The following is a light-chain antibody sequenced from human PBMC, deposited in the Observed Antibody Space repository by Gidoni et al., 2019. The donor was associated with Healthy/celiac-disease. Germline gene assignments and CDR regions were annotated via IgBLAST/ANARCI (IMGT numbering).Light chain of an antibody. CDR2: AAS. CDR3: QQSYSTLGT. CDR1: QSISSY. V-gene: IGKV1-39*01. Sequence: IQMTQSPSSLSASVGDRVTITCRASQSISSYLNWYQQKPGKAPKLLIYAASSLQSGVPSRFSGSGSGTDFTLTISSLQPEDFATYYCQQSYSTLGTFGGXTKVEIK. J-gene: IGKJ4*01.